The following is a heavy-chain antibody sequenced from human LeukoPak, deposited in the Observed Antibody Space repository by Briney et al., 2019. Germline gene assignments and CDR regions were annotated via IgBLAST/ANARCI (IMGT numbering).Heavy chain of an antibody. J-gene: IGHJ3*02. Sequence: GRSLRLPCAASGFTFSSYGMHWVRRAPGKGLEWVAVISYDGSNKYYADSVKGRFTISRDNSKNTLYLQMNSLRAEDTAVYYCAKLGYCSGGSCSQNDAFDIWGQGTMVTVSS. CDR1: GFTFSSYG. V-gene: IGHV3-30*18. CDR3: AKLGYCSGGSCSQNDAFDI. D-gene: IGHD2-15*01. CDR2: ISYDGSNK.